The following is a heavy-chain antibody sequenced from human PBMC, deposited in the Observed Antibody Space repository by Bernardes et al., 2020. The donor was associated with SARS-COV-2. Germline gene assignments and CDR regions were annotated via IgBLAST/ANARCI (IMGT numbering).Heavy chain of an antibody. J-gene: IGHJ6*02. D-gene: IGHD5-12*01. CDR3: AVATNYYYGMDV. V-gene: IGHV3-74*01. CDR1: GFTFSSYW. Sequence: GGSLRLSCAASGFTFSSYWMHWVRKAPGKGLVWVSRINSDGSSTSYADSVKGRFTISRDNAKNTLYLQMNSLRAEDTAVYYCAVATNYYYGMDVWGQGTTVTVSS. CDR2: INSDGSST.